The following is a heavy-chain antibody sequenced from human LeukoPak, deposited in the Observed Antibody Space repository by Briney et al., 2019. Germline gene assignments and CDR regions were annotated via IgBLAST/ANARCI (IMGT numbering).Heavy chain of an antibody. V-gene: IGHV4-39*07. CDR1: GGSISSSSHY. Sequence: SETLSLTCTVSGGSISSSSHYWGWIRQPPGKGLEWIGSFYYSGGTYYNPSLKSRVTISVDTSKNQFSLKLSSVTAADTAVYYCARLHSTTLIVVITPDIFDIWGPGTMVTVSS. CDR2: FYYSGGT. CDR3: ARLHSTTLIVVITPDIFDI. D-gene: IGHD3-22*01. J-gene: IGHJ3*02.